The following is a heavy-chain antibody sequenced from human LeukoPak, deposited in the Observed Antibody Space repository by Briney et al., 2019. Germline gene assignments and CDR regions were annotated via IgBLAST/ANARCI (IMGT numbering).Heavy chain of an antibody. CDR2: INTDGSST. D-gene: IGHD6-19*01. J-gene: IGHJ3*01. V-gene: IGHV3-74*01. CDR1: GFTFSNYW. CDR3: ARVLVVAGTGAFDF. Sequence: GGSLRLSSAASGFTFSNYWMHWVRQAPGKGLVWVSRINTDGSSTIYADSVKGRFTISRDNAKNTLYLQMNSLRAEDTAVYYCARVLVVAGTGAFDFWGQGTMVTVSS.